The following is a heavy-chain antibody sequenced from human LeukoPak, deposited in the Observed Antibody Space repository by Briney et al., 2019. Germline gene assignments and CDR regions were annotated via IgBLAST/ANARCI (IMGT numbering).Heavy chain of an antibody. CDR2: INHSGST. V-gene: IGHV4-34*01. Sequence: PSETLSLTCAVYGGSFSGYYWSWVRQPPGKGLEWIGEINHSGSTNYNPSLKSRVTISVDTSKNQFSLKLRSVTAADTAIYYCARRLHQLPIDYWGQGTLVTVSS. D-gene: IGHD2-2*01. CDR1: GGSFSGYY. CDR3: ARRLHQLPIDY. J-gene: IGHJ4*02.